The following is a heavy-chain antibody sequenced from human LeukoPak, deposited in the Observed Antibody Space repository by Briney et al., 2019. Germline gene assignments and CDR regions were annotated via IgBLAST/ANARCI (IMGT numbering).Heavy chain of an antibody. D-gene: IGHD2-21*02. CDR1: GYTFTSYG. J-gene: IGHJ5*02. V-gene: IGHV1-24*01. Sequence: ASVKVSCKAYGYTFTSYGNSWVRQAPGKGLEWMGGFDPEDGETIYAQKFQGRVTMTEDTSTDTAYMELSSLRSEDTAVYYCATMIGGGDLNWFDPWGQGTLVTVSS. CDR3: ATMIGGGDLNWFDP. CDR2: FDPEDGET.